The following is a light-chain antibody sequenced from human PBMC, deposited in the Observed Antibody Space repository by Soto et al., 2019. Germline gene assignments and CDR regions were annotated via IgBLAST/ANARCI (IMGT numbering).Light chain of an antibody. CDR1: QGVGSW. CDR3: QQANGFPVT. Sequence: DIQMTQSPSSVSASVGDRVTITCRASQGVGSWLAWYQQKPGAAPKLLIYAVSTLQSGVPTRFSGSGSGTEFTLTISSRQPDDVAAYECQQANGFPVTFGGGTRVEIK. V-gene: IGKV1-12*01. CDR2: AVS. J-gene: IGKJ4*01.